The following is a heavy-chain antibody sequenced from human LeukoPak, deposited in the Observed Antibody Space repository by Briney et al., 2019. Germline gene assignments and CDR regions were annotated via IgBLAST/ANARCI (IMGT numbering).Heavy chain of an antibody. CDR2: INPKSGGT. D-gene: IGHD2-2*02. CDR3: ARDGGYCGSTTCYSRAEYYYYGLDA. V-gene: IGHV1-2*06. J-gene: IGHJ6*02. CDR1: GYDYTGFY. Sequence: ASVKVSCKASGYDYTGFYIYWVRQAPGQGLEWMGRINPKSGGTNYGQKFQGRVTMTRDTSISTAYMELSRLTSDDTAVYYCARDGGYCGSTTCYSRAEYYYYGLDAWGQGTTATVSS.